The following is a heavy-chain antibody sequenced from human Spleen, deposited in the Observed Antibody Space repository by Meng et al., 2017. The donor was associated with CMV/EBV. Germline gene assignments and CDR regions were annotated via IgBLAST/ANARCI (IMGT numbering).Heavy chain of an antibody. CDR1: GGSISSSSYY. Sequence: SETLSLTCTVSGGSISSSSYYWGWIRQPPGKGLEWIGSIYYSGSTYYNPSLKSRVTISVDTSKNQFSLKLSSVTAADTAVYYCERVVYYGSGSYYTYNWFDPWGQGTLVTVSS. J-gene: IGHJ5*02. D-gene: IGHD3-10*01. CDR3: ERVVYYGSGSYYTYNWFDP. CDR2: IYYSGST. V-gene: IGHV4-39*07.